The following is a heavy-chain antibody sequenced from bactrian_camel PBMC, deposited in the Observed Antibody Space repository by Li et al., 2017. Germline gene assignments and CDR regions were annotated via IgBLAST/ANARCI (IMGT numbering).Heavy chain of an antibody. CDR2: IYTVDGST. J-gene: IGHJ4*01. V-gene: IGHV3S1*01. CDR1: GFTSGLTLETKC. Sequence: VQLVESGGGSVQQGGSLNVSCLASGFTSGLTLETKCMAWFRQAPGKEREGIASIYTVDGSTYYADSVKGRFTISRDGSAKTMYLQMNNLKPEDSAMYYCAADPGSGGSCSPSLPLTTDANYFVGQGTQVTVS. D-gene: IGHD2*01.